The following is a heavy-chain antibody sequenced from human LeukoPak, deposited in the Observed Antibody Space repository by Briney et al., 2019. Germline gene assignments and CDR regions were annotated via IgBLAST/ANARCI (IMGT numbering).Heavy chain of an antibody. CDR1: GGSISSYC. CDR2: IYTSGST. D-gene: IGHD1-26*01. J-gene: IGHJ3*02. CDR3: ARHGRDDAFDI. V-gene: IGHV4-4*09. Sequence: PSETLSLTCTVSGGSISSYCWSWIRQPPGKGLEWIGYIYTSGSTNYNPSLKSRVTISVDTSKNQFSLNLSSVTAADTAVYYCARHGRDDAFDIWGQGTMVTVSS.